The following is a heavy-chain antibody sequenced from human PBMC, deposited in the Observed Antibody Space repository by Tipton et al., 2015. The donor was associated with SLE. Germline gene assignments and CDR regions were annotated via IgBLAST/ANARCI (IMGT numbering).Heavy chain of an antibody. Sequence: TLSLTCTVSGGSFTSYYWSWIRQPPGKGLEWIGYIYYSGTSNYNPSLKSRVTISVDTSKNQFSLKVSSVTAADTAVYYCARRLNWNCLDYWGQGTLVTVSS. CDR1: GGSFTSYY. CDR3: ARRLNWNCLDY. D-gene: IGHD1-7*01. V-gene: IGHV4-59*12. J-gene: IGHJ4*02. CDR2: IYYSGTS.